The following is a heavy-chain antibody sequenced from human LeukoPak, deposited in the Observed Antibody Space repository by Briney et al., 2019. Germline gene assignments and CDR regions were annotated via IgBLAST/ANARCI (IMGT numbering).Heavy chain of an antibody. CDR2: FSTSGIT. CDR3: MRDGPSWGLL. J-gene: IGHJ4*02. V-gene: IGHV4-4*07. CDR1: GGSISTYY. D-gene: IGHD7-27*01. Sequence: SETLSLTCTVSGGSISTYYWTWIRQPAGKGLEWIGCFSTSGITNYNPSLKSRVTMSVDTSTNQFFLKLNSVTAADTAVYYCMRDGPSWGLLWGQGALVTVSS.